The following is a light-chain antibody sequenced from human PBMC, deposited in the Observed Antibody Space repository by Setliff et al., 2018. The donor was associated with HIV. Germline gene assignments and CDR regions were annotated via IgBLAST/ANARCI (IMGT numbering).Light chain of an antibody. V-gene: IGLV2-14*03. CDR3: SSYTSSSTRV. CDR1: SSDVGDYNS. Sequence: QSVLTQPASVSGSPGQSITISCTGTSSDVGDYNSVSWYQQHPGKAPKLMIYDVSNRPSGVSNRFSGSKSGNTASLTISGLQAEDEADYYCSSYTSSSTRVFGGGTKATVL. J-gene: IGLJ2*01. CDR2: DVS.